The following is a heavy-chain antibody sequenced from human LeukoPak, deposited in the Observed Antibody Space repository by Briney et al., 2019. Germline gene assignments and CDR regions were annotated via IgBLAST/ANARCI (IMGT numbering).Heavy chain of an antibody. CDR2: IFYSGNT. D-gene: IGHD5-24*01. CDR3: ARHRSKWLQSSFDY. Sequence: PSETLSLTCTVSGGPINSSSYYWGWIRQPPGKGLEWIGSIFYSGNTYDNPSLKSRVTISVDTSKNQFSLKLNSVTAADTAVYYCARHRSKWLQSSFDYWGQGTLVTVSS. CDR1: GGPINSSSYY. V-gene: IGHV4-39*01. J-gene: IGHJ4*02.